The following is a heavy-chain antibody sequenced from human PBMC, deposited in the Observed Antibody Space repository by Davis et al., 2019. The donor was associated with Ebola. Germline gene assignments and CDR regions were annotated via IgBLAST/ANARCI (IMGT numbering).Heavy chain of an antibody. Sequence: PGGSLRLSCAASGFTFSSYWMHWVRHAPGKGLVWVSRINSDGSSTSYADSVKGRFTISRDNAKNTLYLQMNSLRAEDTAVYYCAGETYYYYYGMDVWGQGTTVTVSS. J-gene: IGHJ6*02. CDR2: INSDGSST. CDR3: AGETYYYYYGMDV. CDR1: GFTFSSYW. V-gene: IGHV3-74*01.